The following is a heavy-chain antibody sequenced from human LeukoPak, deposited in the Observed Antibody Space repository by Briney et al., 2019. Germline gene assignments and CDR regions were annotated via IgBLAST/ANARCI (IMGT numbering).Heavy chain of an antibody. CDR3: ASSNTANDFWSGPTIDY. CDR1: GGTFSIYA. CDR2: IIPIFGTA. J-gene: IGHJ4*02. Sequence: SVKVSCKASGGTFSIYAISWVRQAPGQGLEWMGGIIPIFGTANYAQKFQGRVTITADESTSTAYMELSSLRSEDTAVYYCASSNTANDFWSGPTIDYWGQGTLVTVSS. V-gene: IGHV1-69*13. D-gene: IGHD3-3*01.